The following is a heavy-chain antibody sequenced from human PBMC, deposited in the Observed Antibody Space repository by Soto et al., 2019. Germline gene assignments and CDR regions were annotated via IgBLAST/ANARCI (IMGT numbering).Heavy chain of an antibody. J-gene: IGHJ3*02. CDR3: ARGFLSGDHVFDI. Sequence: VESGGGQGKPGGSLRLSCVASGFAFSSYSMHWVRQAPAKALEWVSGITGNGKTAYYGDSVKGRFTISRDNAQNSVYLDVNNRLVEDTALYYWARGFLSGDHVFDICGQATLLTVSS. V-gene: IGHV3-21*01. CDR2: ITGNGKTA. CDR1: GFAFSSYS. D-gene: IGHD4-17*01.